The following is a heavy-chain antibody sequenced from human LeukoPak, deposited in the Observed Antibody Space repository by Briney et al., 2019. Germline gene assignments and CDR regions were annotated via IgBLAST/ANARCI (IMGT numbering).Heavy chain of an antibody. CDR3: ASMSDYGSGFYYS. CDR1: GGSFSGYY. CDR2: IYYSGST. Sequence: SETLSLTCAVYGGSFSGYYWSWVRQPPGKGLEWIGHIYYSGSTSYNPSLKSRVTISVDTSKNQFSLKLRSVTAADTAVYYCASMSDYGSGFYYSWGQGTLVTVSS. V-gene: IGHV4-59*01. D-gene: IGHD3-10*01. J-gene: IGHJ4*02.